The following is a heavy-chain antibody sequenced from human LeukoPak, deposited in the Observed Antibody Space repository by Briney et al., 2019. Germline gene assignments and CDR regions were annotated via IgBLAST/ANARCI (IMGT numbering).Heavy chain of an antibody. CDR2: IYHSGST. CDR3: ARRTTYFGWRPSEPPSCFDY. D-gene: IGHD3-9*01. CDR1: GYSISSGYY. Sequence: SETLSLTCTVSGYSISSGYYWGWIRPPPGKGLEWIGNIYHSGSTYYNPSLKSRVTISVDTSKNQFSLKLSSVTAADTAVYYCARRTTYFGWRPSEPPSCFDYWGQGTLVTVSS. V-gene: IGHV4-38-2*02. J-gene: IGHJ4*02.